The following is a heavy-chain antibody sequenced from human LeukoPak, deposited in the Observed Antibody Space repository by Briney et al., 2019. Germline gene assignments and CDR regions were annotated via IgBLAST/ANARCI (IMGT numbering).Heavy chain of an antibody. CDR2: INHSGST. V-gene: IGHV4-34*01. CDR3: AREVGGSSWSAYTYNWFDP. CDR1: GGSFSGYY. Sequence: SETLSLTCAVYGGSFSGYYWSWIRQPPGKGLEWIGEINHSGSTNYNPSLKSRVTISVDTSKNQFSLKLSSVTAADTAVYYCAREVGGSSWSAYTYNWFDPWGQGTLVTVSS. D-gene: IGHD6-13*01. J-gene: IGHJ5*02.